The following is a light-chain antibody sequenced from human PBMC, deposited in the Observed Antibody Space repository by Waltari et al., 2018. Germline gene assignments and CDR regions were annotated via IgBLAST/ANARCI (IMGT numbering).Light chain of an antibody. CDR1: QSVSSN. Sequence: EIVMTQSPATLSVAPGERAPLPCRASQSVSSNLAWYQQKPDQPLRLLIFDASRRATGIPARFSGSGSGTEFTLTISSLQSEDFAVYYCQQYNNWPPYTFGQGTKLDIK. CDR3: QQYNNWPPYT. V-gene: IGKV3-15*01. J-gene: IGKJ2*01. CDR2: DAS.